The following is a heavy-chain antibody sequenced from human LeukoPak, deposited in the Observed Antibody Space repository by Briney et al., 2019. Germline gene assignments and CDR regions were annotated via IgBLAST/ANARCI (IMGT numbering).Heavy chain of an antibody. D-gene: IGHD1-1*01. J-gene: IGHJ6*03. CDR2: MNPNSGNT. CDR1: GYTFTSYD. Sequence: GASVKVSCKASGYTFTSYDINWVRQATGQGLEWMGWMNPNSGNTGYAQKFQGRVTMTRNTSISTAYMELSSLRSEDTAVYYCARAKVNNYYYYYYYMDVWGKGTTVTVSS. V-gene: IGHV1-8*01. CDR3: ARAKVNNYYYYYYYMDV.